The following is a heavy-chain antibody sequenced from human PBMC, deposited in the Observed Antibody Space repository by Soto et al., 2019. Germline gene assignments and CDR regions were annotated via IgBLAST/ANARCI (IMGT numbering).Heavy chain of an antibody. D-gene: IGHD6-19*01. CDR2: ISGSGGST. CDR1: GFTFSSYA. Sequence: EVQLLESGGGLVQPGGSLRLSCAASGFTFSSYAMSWVRQAPGKGLEWVSAISGSGGSTYYADSVKGRFTISRDNSKNTLYLQMNSLRAEDTAVYYCAKGSRGQKYSSGWYMGRWFDPWGQGTLVTVSS. CDR3: AKGSRGQKYSSGWYMGRWFDP. J-gene: IGHJ5*02. V-gene: IGHV3-23*01.